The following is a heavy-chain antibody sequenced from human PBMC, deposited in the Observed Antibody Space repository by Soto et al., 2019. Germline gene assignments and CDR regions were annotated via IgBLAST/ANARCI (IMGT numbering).Heavy chain of an antibody. J-gene: IGHJ6*02. CDR2: IDPSDSYI. CDR3: ARRGYCTSPSCYAMRYFGMDV. D-gene: IGHD2-2*01. Sequence: PGESLKISCKGSGYNFTGYWINWVRQMPGKGLEWMGRIDPSDSYINYSPSFQGHVTISADKSTNTAYLQWSSLKASDTAIYYCARRGYCTSPSCYAMRYFGMDVWGQGTTVTVSS. V-gene: IGHV5-10-1*01. CDR1: GYNFTGYW.